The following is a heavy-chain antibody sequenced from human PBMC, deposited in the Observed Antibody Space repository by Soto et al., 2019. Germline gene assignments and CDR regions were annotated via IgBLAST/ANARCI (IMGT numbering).Heavy chain of an antibody. V-gene: IGHV3-23*01. CDR3: AKDQARPPYYYDSSGGPFDAFAI. CDR1: GFNIISYA. J-gene: IGHJ3*02. CDR2: ISGSGGST. D-gene: IGHD3-22*01. Sequence: PGGSQRVSCAEAGFNIISYAMSRVSEEPGKGLEWVSVISGSGGSTYYADSVKGRFTISRDNAKNTLYLQMNSLRAEDTAVYYCAKDQARPPYYYDSSGGPFDAFAIWGQGTMVTVSS.